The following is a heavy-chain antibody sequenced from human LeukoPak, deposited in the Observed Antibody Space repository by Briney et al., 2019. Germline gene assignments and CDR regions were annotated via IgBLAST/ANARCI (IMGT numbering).Heavy chain of an antibody. V-gene: IGHV3-30*04. CDR1: GFTFSSYA. D-gene: IGHD3-3*01. J-gene: IGHJ4*02. CDR2: ISYDGSNK. Sequence: GGSLRLSCAASGFTFSSYAMHWVRQAPGKGLEWVAVISYDGSNKYYADSVKGRFTISRDNSKNTLYLQMNSLRAEDTAVYYCVAQGSGYVDYWGQGTLVTVSS. CDR3: VAQGSGYVDY.